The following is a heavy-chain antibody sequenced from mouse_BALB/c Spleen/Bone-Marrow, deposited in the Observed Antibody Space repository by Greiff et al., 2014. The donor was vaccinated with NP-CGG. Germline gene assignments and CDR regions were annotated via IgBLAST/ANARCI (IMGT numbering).Heavy chain of an antibody. Sequence: VKVVESGPGLVAPSQSLSITCTVSGFSLSRYSVHWVRQPPGKGLEWLGMIWGGGSTDYNSAPKSRLSISKDNSKSQVFLKMNSLQTDDTAMYYCARLYGNYGGYFDYWGQGTTLTVSS. CDR2: IWGGGST. CDR3: ARLYGNYGGYFDY. J-gene: IGHJ2*01. D-gene: IGHD2-10*02. V-gene: IGHV2-6-4*01. CDR1: GFSLSRYS.